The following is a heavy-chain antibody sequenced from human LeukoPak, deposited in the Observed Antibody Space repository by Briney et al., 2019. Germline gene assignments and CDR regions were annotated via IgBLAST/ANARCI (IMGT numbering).Heavy chain of an antibody. V-gene: IGHV3-30*04. CDR3: ARDRPRSHWREESDH. J-gene: IGHJ4*02. Sequence: GGSLSLSCTASGFTFSQYDFHWVRQSPGKGLEGLAEIADNGGNKFYADSVKGRFTISRDNSENTVYLDMNSVRDEDTAVYYCARDRPRSHWREESDHWGQGTLVTVSS. D-gene: IGHD1-1*01. CDR2: IADNGGNK. CDR1: GFTFSQYD.